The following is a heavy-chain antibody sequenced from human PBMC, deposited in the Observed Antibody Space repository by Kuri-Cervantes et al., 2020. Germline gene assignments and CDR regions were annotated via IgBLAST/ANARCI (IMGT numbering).Heavy chain of an antibody. CDR1: GGSVSSDGYY. CDR2: IYYSGST. J-gene: IGHJ6*03. Sequence: GSLRLSCTVSGGSVSSDGYYWSWTRHPPGKGLEWIGYIYYSGSTNYNPSLKSRVTISGDTSKNQFSLKLSSVTAADTAVYYCAREIRYYYGSGSLSGKYYMDVWGKGTTVTVSS. V-gene: IGHV4-61*08. CDR3: AREIRYYYGSGSLSGKYYMDV. D-gene: IGHD3-10*01.